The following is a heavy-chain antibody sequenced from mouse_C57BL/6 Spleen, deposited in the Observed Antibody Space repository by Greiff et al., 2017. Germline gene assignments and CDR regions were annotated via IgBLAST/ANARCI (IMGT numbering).Heavy chain of an antibody. J-gene: IGHJ3*01. D-gene: IGHD2-1*01. Sequence: QVQLQQSGAELVRPGASVTLSCKASGYTFTDYEMHWVKQTPVHGLEWIGAIDPETGGTAYNQKFKGKAILTADKSSSTAYMELRSLTSEDSAVYYGTREGFYGNYAFAYWGQGTLVTVSA. CDR1: GYTFTDYE. V-gene: IGHV1-15*01. CDR3: TREGFYGNYAFAY. CDR2: IDPETGGT.